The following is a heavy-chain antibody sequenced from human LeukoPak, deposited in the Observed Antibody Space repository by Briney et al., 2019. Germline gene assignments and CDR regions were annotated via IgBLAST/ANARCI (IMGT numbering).Heavy chain of an antibody. J-gene: IGHJ4*02. CDR1: GFTLGDYN. CDR2: ITRSSTYM. CDR3: ARAVGY. Sequence: GGSLRLSCVASGFTLGDYNMNWVRQAPGKGLEWVSAITRSSTYMNYADSLKGRFTISRDNAKNSLYLQMNSLRVEDTAVYYCARAVGYWGQGTLVTVSS. D-gene: IGHD2-15*01. V-gene: IGHV3-21*01.